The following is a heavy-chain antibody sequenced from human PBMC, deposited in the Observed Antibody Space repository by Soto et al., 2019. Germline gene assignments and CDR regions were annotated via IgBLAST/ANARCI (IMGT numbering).Heavy chain of an antibody. CDR3: ARERAGLPFIDF. J-gene: IGHJ4*02. V-gene: IGHV4-31*03. Sequence: SETLSLTCIVSSGSISGDGYHWSWIRQYPGKGLGWIGFISYRGTTSYNPALRSRVYMSVDTSQNQFSLKLSSVTAADTAVYYCARERAGLPFIDFWGQGTLVTVSS. CDR2: ISYRGTT. CDR1: SGSISGDGYH.